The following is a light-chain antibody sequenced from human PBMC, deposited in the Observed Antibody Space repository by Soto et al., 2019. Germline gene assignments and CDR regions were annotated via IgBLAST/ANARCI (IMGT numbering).Light chain of an antibody. J-gene: IGKJ5*01. CDR1: RSVDSTY. CDR2: ATS. Sequence: EIVLTQSRGTLSLSPGERATLSCRASRSVDSTYLAWYQQKPDQPPRLLIYATSTRAAGIPDRFSGSGSGTDFTLTISRLEPDDVAVYYCQQYDTSPPMYTFGQGTRLEI. V-gene: IGKV3-20*01. CDR3: QQYDTSPPMYT.